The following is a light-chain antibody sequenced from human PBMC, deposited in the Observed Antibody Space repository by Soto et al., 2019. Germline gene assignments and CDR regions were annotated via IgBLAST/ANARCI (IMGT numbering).Light chain of an antibody. V-gene: IGLV1-51*01. CDR2: DND. CDR1: SFNIGDNY. J-gene: IGLJ1*01. CDR3: GTWDDRLDGNYV. Sequence: QSVLTQPPSVSAAPGQQVTISCSGSSFNIGDNYVSWYQHLPGTAPKLVVYDNDRRPSGIPGRFSGSKSGTSATLVITGLQTGDEADYYCGTWDDRLDGNYVFGTGTKVTVL.